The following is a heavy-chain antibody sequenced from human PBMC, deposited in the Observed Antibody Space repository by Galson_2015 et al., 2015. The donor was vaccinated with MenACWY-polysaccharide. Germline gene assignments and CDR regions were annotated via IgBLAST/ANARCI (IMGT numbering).Heavy chain of an antibody. D-gene: IGHD3-22*01. Sequence: SLRLSCAASGFTFSSFWMSWVRQAPGKGLEWVAIIKQDGSAKYYVDSVRGRFSISRDNAKNSLYLQMNSLRTEDTAVYYCARDPLGSSGSTRGSVIELWRRGTRVSVAS. J-gene: IGHJ2*01. V-gene: IGHV3-7*01. CDR2: IKQDGSAK. CDR3: ARDPLGSSGSTRGSVIEL. CDR1: GFTFSSFW.